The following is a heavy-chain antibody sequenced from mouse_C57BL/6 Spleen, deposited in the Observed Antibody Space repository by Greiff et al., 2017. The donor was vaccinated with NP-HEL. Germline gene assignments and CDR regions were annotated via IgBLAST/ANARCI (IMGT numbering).Heavy chain of an antibody. Sequence: VQLQQSGAELVRPGTSVKVSCKASGYAFTNYLIEWVKQRPGQGLEWIGVINPGSGGTNYNEKFKGKATLTADKSSSTAYMQLSSLTSEDSAVYFCARSGYGYYFDYWGQGTTLRVSS. CDR2: INPGSGGT. V-gene: IGHV1-54*01. CDR3: ARSGYGYYFDY. D-gene: IGHD2-2*01. CDR1: GYAFTNYL. J-gene: IGHJ2*01.